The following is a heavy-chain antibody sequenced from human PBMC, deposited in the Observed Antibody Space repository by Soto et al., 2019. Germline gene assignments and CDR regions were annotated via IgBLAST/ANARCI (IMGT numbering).Heavy chain of an antibody. D-gene: IGHD6-13*01. V-gene: IGHV3-23*01. CDR2: ISGSGGST. CDR3: AKDESVKAAAYGTHFDY. Sequence: PGGSLRLSCAASGFTFSSYAMSWVRQAPGKGLEWVSAISGSGGSTYYADSVKGRFTISRDNSKNTLYLQMNSLRAEDTAVYYCAKDESVKAAAYGTHFDYWGQGTRVTVS. CDR1: GFTFSSYA. J-gene: IGHJ4*02.